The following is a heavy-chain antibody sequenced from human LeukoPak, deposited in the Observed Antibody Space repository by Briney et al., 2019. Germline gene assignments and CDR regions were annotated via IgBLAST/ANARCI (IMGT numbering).Heavy chain of an antibody. CDR1: GYTFTSYD. Sequence: ASVKVSCKASGYTFTSYDINWVRQSTGQGLEWMRWMNPNSGNTGYAQKFQGRVTMTRNTSISTAYMELSSLRSEDTAVYYCARGKYRSGSLFFDYWGQGTLVTVSS. J-gene: IGHJ4*02. D-gene: IGHD3-10*01. V-gene: IGHV1-8*01. CDR2: MNPNSGNT. CDR3: ARGKYRSGSLFFDY.